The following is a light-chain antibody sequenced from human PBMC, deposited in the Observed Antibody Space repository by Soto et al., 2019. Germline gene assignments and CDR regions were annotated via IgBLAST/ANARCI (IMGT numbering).Light chain of an antibody. Sequence: EIVMTQSPATLSVSPGERATLSCRASQSISSDVAWYQQKPGQAPRLLIYGASTTATGIPARFSGSGSGTEFTLTISSLQSEDFAVYSCQQYNKWPRTFGQGTK. CDR1: QSISSD. CDR2: GAS. J-gene: IGKJ2*01. V-gene: IGKV3-15*01. CDR3: QQYNKWPRT.